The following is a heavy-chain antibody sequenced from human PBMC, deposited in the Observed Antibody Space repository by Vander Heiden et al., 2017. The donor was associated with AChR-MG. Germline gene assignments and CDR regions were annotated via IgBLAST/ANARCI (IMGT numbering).Heavy chain of an antibody. J-gene: IGHJ6*03. V-gene: IGHV3-23*01. Sequence: EVQLLESGGGLVQPGGSLRLSCAASGFTFNNYVMSWVRHAPWKGLERVSVISGSGDSTFYADSVKGRFTISRDNSKNTLYLQMNSLRAEDTAVYFCAKGYSGYLEIKYYYYMDVWGKGTTVTVSS. D-gene: IGHD5-12*01. CDR3: AKGYSGYLEIKYYYYMDV. CDR1: GFTFNNYV. CDR2: ISGSGDST.